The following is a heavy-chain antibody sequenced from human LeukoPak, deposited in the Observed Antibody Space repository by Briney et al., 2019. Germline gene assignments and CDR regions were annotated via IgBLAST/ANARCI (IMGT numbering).Heavy chain of an antibody. Sequence: PSETLSLTCTVSGYSISSGYYWGWIRQPPGKGLEWIGSIYHSGSTYYNPSLKSRVTISVDTSKNQFSLKLSSVTAADTAMYYCATTTIRLGYWGQGTLVTVSS. CDR2: IYHSGST. J-gene: IGHJ4*02. D-gene: IGHD1-26*01. V-gene: IGHV4-38-2*02. CDR3: ATTTIRLGY. CDR1: GYSISSGYY.